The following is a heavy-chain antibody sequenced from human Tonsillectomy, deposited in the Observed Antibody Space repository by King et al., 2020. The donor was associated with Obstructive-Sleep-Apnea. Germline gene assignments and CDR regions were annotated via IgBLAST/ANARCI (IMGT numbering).Heavy chain of an antibody. CDR2: ISWNSGTI. J-gene: IGHJ6*02. CDR3: VKGDYGSGQSGGDV. Sequence: DVQLVESGGGLVQPGRSLRLSCAVSGFTFDDYAMHWVRQAPGKGLEWGSGISWNSGTIGYVDSVKGRFTISRDNAKNSLYLQMNSLRAEDTALYYCVKGDYGSGQSGGDVWGQGTTVTVSS. V-gene: IGHV3-9*01. D-gene: IGHD3-10*01. CDR1: GFTFDDYA.